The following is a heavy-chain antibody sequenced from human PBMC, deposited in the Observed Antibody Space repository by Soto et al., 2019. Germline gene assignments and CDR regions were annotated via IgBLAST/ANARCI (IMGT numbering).Heavy chain of an antibody. Sequence: EVQLLESGGGLVQPGGSLRLSCAASGFTFSRYAMSWVRQAPGKGLEWVSAISGSGGSTYYADSVKGRFTISRDNSKNTLYLQMNSLRAEDTAVYYCALTTFIAARPEGGYWGQGTLVTVSS. V-gene: IGHV3-23*01. CDR2: ISGSGGST. D-gene: IGHD6-6*01. CDR3: ALTTFIAARPEGGY. J-gene: IGHJ4*02. CDR1: GFTFSRYA.